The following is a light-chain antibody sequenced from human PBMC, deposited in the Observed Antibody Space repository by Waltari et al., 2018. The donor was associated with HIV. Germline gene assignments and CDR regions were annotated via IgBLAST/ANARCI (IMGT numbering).Light chain of an antibody. J-gene: IGLJ2*01. V-gene: IGLV2-8*01. CDR1: TSAIGLYTF. CDR3: FSYAGNNYLL. CDR2: EVI. Sequence: QSALPNPPSPSGSPGQSVPIPSPGPTSAIGLYTFFSWYQHPPGKAPKLMISEVIRRPSGVPDRFSGSKSGNTASLTVSGLQAEDEAAYYCFSYAGNNYLLFGGGTKLTVL.